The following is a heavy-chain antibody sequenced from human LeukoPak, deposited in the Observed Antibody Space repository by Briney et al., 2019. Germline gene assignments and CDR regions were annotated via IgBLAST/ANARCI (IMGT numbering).Heavy chain of an antibody. CDR1: GGSISTGVYY. V-gene: IGHV4-31*03. D-gene: IGHD3-22*01. CDR2: NT. CDR3: AGERVVVPRVPNWFDP. Sequence: SSETLSLTCTASGGSISTGVYYWSWIRQHPGKGLEWIGYNTYYNPSLKSRVTISVDTSKSQFSLKLTSVTAADTAVYYCAGERVVVPRVPNWFDPWGQGTLVTVSS. J-gene: IGHJ5*02.